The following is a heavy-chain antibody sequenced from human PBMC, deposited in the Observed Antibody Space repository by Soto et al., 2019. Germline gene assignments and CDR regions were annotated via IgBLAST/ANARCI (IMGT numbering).Heavy chain of an antibody. J-gene: IGHJ6*02. V-gene: IGHV3-21*01. CDR3: ASAGYCSGGSCFGMDV. Sequence: PGGSLRLSCAASGFTFSSYSMNWVRQAPGKGLEWVSSISSSSYIYYADSVKGRFTISRDNAKNSLYLQMNSLRAEDTAVYYCASAGYCSGGSCFGMDVWGQGTTVTVSS. CDR2: ISSSSYI. D-gene: IGHD2-15*01. CDR1: GFTFSSYS.